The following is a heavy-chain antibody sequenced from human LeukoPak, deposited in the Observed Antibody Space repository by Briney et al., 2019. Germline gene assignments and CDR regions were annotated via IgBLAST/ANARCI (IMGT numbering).Heavy chain of an antibody. Sequence: SETLSLTCTVSGGSISSGDYYWSWIRQPPGKGLEWIGYIYYSGSTYYNPSLKSRVTISVDTSKNQFSLKLSSVTAADTAVYYCARGPGWLGELSTFDYWGQGTLVTVSS. CDR3: ARGPGWLGELSTFDY. D-gene: IGHD3-10*01. CDR1: GGSISSGDYY. CDR2: IYYSGST. V-gene: IGHV4-30-4*08. J-gene: IGHJ4*02.